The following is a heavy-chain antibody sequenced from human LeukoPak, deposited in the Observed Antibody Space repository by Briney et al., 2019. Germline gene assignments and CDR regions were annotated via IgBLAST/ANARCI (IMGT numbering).Heavy chain of an antibody. CDR2: INAGNGNT. V-gene: IGHV1-3*01. CDR3: ARVLRGYCSSTSCYTLGY. Sequence: GASVKVSCKASGYTFTSYYMHWVRQAPGQRLEWMGWINAGNGNTKYSQKFQGRVTITRDTSASTAYMELSSLRSEDTAVYYCARVLRGYCSSTSCYTLGYWGQGTPVTVSS. CDR1: GYTFTSYY. D-gene: IGHD2-2*02. J-gene: IGHJ4*02.